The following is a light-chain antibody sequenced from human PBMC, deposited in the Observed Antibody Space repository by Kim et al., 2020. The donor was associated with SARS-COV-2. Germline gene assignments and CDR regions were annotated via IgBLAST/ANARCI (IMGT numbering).Light chain of an antibody. CDR2: DTS. J-gene: IGKJ4*01. Sequence: SLSPGESATLSCRASQSVRSYLAWYQQRPGQPPRVLIYDTSTRAIGIPARFVGSGSGTDFTLTIIHLEAEDFAVYYCQQRSNWPLTFGGGTKLEI. V-gene: IGKV3-11*01. CDR1: QSVRSY. CDR3: QQRSNWPLT.